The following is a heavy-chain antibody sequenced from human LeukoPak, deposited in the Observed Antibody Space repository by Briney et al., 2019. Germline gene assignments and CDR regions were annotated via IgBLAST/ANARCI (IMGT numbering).Heavy chain of an antibody. CDR3: AKASGNTYYYYYMDV. V-gene: IGHV3-30*02. CDR1: GFTFSSYG. J-gene: IGHJ6*03. Sequence: GGSLRLSCAASGFTFSSYGMHWVRQAPGEGLEWVAVIWYGGSNKYYADSVKGRFTISRDNSKNTLYLQMNSLRAEDTAVYYCAKASGNTYYYYYMDVWGKGTTVTVSS. D-gene: IGHD1-26*01. CDR2: IWYGGSNK.